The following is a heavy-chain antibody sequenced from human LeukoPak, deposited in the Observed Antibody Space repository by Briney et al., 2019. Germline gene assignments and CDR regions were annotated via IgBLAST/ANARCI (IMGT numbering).Heavy chain of an antibody. V-gene: IGHV5-51*01. CDR1: GYSFTSYW. CDR2: IYPGDSDT. D-gene: IGHD5-18*01. CDR3: ARLYFGYSYGYNYYYMGV. J-gene: IGHJ6*03. Sequence: GESLKISCKGSGYSFTSYWIGWVRQMPGKGLEWMGIIYPGDSDTRYSPSFQGQVTISADKSISTAYLQWSSLKASDTAMYYCARLYFGYSYGYNYYYMGVWGKGTTVTVSS.